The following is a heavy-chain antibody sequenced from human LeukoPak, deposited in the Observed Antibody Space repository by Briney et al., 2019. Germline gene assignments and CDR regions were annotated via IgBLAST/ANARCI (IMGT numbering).Heavy chain of an antibody. CDR1: GGSISSDD. Sequence: SETLSLTRTVSGGSISSDDWSWIRQPPGKGLEWIGYIYTSGSTNYNPSLKSRVTISVDTSKNQFSLKLSSVTPADTAVYYCARLSPYDFWSGYYGNWFDPWGQGTLVTVSS. J-gene: IGHJ5*02. CDR3: ARLSPYDFWSGYYGNWFDP. D-gene: IGHD3-3*01. CDR2: IYTSGST. V-gene: IGHV4-4*09.